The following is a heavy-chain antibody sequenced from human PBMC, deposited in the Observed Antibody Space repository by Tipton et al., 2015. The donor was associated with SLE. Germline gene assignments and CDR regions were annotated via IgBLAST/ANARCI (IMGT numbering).Heavy chain of an antibody. Sequence: QLVQSGPEVKKPGASVKVSCKASGYTFTSYAMHWVRQAPGQRLEWMGWINAGNGNTKYSQKFQGRVTITRDTSASTAYMELSSLRSEDTAVYYCAREWGEVATILSYWGQGTLVTVSS. CDR1: GYTFTSYA. CDR2: INAGNGNT. CDR3: AREWGEVATILSY. J-gene: IGHJ4*02. D-gene: IGHD5-12*01. V-gene: IGHV1-3*01.